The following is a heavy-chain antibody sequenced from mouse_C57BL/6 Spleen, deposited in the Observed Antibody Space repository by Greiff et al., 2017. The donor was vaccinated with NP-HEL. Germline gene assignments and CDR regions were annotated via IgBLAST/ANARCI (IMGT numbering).Heavy chain of an antibody. CDR1: GYSFTGYY. V-gene: IGHV1-42*01. Sequence: VHVKQSGPELVKPGASVKISCKASGYSFTGYYMNWVKQSPEKSLEWIGEINPSTGGTTYNQKFKAKATLTVDKSSSTAYMQLKSLTSEDSAVYYCARGHYYGSSLHWYFDVWGTGTTVTVSS. D-gene: IGHD1-1*01. CDR3: ARGHYYGSSLHWYFDV. J-gene: IGHJ1*03. CDR2: INPSTGGT.